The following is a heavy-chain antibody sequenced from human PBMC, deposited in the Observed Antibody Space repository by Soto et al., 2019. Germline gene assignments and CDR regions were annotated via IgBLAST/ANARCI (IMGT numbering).Heavy chain of an antibody. Sequence: ASVKVSCKSSGYTFTSYYIHWVRQAPGQGLEWMGIINPSGGSTSYAQKFQGRVTMTRDTSTSTVYMELSSLRSEDTAVYYCARDVHYYDSSGYIYGFDYWGQGTLVTVSS. J-gene: IGHJ4*02. D-gene: IGHD3-22*01. V-gene: IGHV1-46*01. CDR3: ARDVHYYDSSGYIYGFDY. CDR1: GYTFTSYY. CDR2: INPSGGST.